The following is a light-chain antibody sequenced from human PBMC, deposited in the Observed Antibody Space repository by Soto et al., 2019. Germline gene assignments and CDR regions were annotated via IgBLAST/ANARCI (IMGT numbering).Light chain of an antibody. CDR1: SGHSSYA. V-gene: IGLV4-69*01. CDR2: LNSDGSH. Sequence: QAVLTQSPSASASLGASVKLTRTLSSGHSSYAIAWHQQQPEKGPRYLMKLNSDGSHSKGDGIPDRFSGSSSGAERYLTISSLQSEDEADYYCQTWGTGIPGVFGGGTKLTVL. CDR3: QTWGTGIPGV. J-gene: IGLJ3*02.